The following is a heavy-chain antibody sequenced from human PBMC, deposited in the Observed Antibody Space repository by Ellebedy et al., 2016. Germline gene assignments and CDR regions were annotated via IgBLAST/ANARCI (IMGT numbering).Heavy chain of an antibody. CDR2: VFHTGST. Sequence: SETLSLTCNVSGGSVTSDYWNWIRRPPGKGLEWIGYVFHTGSTNYNPSLKSRVTMSVETSKSQFSLRLTSVTAADTAVYYFAKWNGGWNAFDVWGQGTMVTVSS. D-gene: IGHD1-1*01. V-gene: IGHV4-59*02. CDR1: GGSVTSDY. J-gene: IGHJ3*01. CDR3: AKWNGGWNAFDV.